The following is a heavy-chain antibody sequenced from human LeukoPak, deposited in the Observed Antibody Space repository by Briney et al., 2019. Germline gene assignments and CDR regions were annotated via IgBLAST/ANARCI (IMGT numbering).Heavy chain of an antibody. D-gene: IGHD3-9*01. CDR3: ASGKGYDILTGSFDY. CDR2: IYYSGST. V-gene: IGHV4-59*01. J-gene: IGHJ4*02. CDR1: GGSISSYY. Sequence: SETLSLTCTVSGGSISSYYWSWIRQPPGKGLEWIGYIYYSGSTNYNPSLKSRVTISVDTSKNQFSLKLSSVTAADTAVYYCASGKGYDILTGSFDYWGQGTLVTVSS.